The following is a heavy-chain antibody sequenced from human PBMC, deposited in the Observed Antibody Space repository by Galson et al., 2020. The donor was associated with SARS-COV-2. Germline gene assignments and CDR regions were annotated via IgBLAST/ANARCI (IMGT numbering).Heavy chain of an antibody. J-gene: IGHJ6*02. CDR3: ARAGVGTYYFGSEKEGLDV. CDR1: GYTFTADY. D-gene: IGHD3-10*01. CDR2: INPNTGGT. Sequence: ASVKVSCKASGYTFTADYINWVRQAPGEGLEWMGWINPNTGGTNSAQKFQGRVTMTMDTSSTTAYMELSRLTSDDTAVYYCARAGVGTYYFGSEKEGLDVWGQGTAVIVSS. V-gene: IGHV1-2*02.